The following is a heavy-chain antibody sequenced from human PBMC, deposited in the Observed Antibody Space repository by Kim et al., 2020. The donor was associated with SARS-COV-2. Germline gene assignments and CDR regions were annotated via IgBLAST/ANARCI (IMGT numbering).Heavy chain of an antibody. CDR2: TSYAGSTI. D-gene: IGHD6-13*01. Sequence: GGSLRLSCAASGFTFNVFGMHWVRHVPGKGLEWVSITSYAGSTIYYSDSVKGRFTISRDNSKKTLSLQMNSLRAEETAAYYSARAGTSWSIDPWGLGAL. CDR3: ARAGTSWSIDP. CDR1: GFTFNVFG. J-gene: IGHJ5*02. V-gene: IGHV3-33*05.